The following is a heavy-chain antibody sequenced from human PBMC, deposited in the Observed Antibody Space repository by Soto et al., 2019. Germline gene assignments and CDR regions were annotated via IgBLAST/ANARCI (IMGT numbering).Heavy chain of an antibody. CDR3: ALSNASNYYDSSGILGRFDP. Sequence: QITLKESGPTLVKPTQTLTLTCTFSGFSLSTSGVGVGWIRQPPGKALEWLALIYWDDDKRYSPSLKSRLTITKDTSKNQVVLTMTNMDPVDTATYYCALSNASNYYDSSGILGRFDPWGQGTLVTVSS. CDR2: IYWDDDK. CDR1: GFSLSTSGVG. D-gene: IGHD3-22*01. J-gene: IGHJ5*02. V-gene: IGHV2-5*02.